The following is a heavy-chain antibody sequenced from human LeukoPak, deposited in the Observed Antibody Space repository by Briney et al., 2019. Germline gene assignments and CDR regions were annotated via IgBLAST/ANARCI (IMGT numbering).Heavy chain of an antibody. J-gene: IGHJ4*02. Sequence: SETLSLTCAVYGGSFSGYYWSWIRQPPGKGLEWIGETNHSGSTNYNPSLKSRVTISVDTSKNQFSLKLSSMTAADTAVYYCARKLGIFTVTTAFDYWGQGTLVTVSS. CDR2: TNHSGST. V-gene: IGHV4-34*01. D-gene: IGHD4-17*01. CDR1: GGSFSGYY. CDR3: ARKLGIFTVTTAFDY.